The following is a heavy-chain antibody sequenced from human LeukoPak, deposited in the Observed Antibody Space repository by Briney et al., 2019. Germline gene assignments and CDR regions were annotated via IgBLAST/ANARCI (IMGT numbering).Heavy chain of an antibody. V-gene: IGHV4-39*01. CDR2: IYYSGST. Sequence: SETLSLTCTVSGGSISSSSYYWGWIRQPPGKGLEWIGSIYYSGSTYYNPSLKSRVTISVDTSKNQSSLKLSSVTAADTAVYYCATYYYDSSGYYPFDPWGQGTLVTVSS. CDR3: ATYYYDSSGYYPFDP. D-gene: IGHD3-22*01. CDR1: GGSISSSSYY. J-gene: IGHJ5*02.